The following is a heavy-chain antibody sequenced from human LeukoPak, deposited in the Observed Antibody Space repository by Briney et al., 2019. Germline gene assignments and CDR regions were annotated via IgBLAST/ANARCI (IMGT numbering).Heavy chain of an antibody. J-gene: IGHJ3*02. Sequence: SETLSLTCIASGGSIRSYYWSWIREPPGKGLEWIGYSYYSGSTNYNPSLKSRVTISLDTSKNQFSLMLSSVTAADTAVYYCARHTSVGAPLVAFDIWGQGTIVTVS. CDR3: ARHTSVGAPLVAFDI. CDR2: SYYSGST. D-gene: IGHD1-26*01. CDR1: GGSIRSYY. V-gene: IGHV4-59*08.